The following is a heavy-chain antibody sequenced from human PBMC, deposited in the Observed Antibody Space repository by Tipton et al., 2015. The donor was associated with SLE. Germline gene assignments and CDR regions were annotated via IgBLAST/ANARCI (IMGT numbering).Heavy chain of an antibody. Sequence: TLSLTCTISGGSMTSFYWSWLRQPPGKGLEWIGYVYHTGSINYNPSLMSRVTISLDTSKNQFSLKLSSVTAADTAVYYCARDEYRYDGTGYHLLGHFDFWGQGTLVTVSS. V-gene: IGHV4-59*12. CDR1: GGSMTSFY. CDR2: VYHTGSI. J-gene: IGHJ4*02. CDR3: ARDEYRYDGTGYHLLGHFDF. D-gene: IGHD3-22*01.